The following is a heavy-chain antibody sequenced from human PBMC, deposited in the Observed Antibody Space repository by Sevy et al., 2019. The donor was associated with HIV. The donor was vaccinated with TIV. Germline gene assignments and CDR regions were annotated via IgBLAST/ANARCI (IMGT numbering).Heavy chain of an antibody. D-gene: IGHD6-13*01. V-gene: IGHV3-30-3*01. CDR1: GFAFSSHA. CDR2: ISYEGTET. Sequence: GGSLRLSCAASGFAFSSHAMHWVRQAPGKGLEWVAVISYEGTETFYAAPVEGRFTISRDNSKSMLSLQINSLRPEDTAVYYCARDGGYSIKWYPLYWGHGTLVTVSS. J-gene: IGHJ4*01. CDR3: ARDGGYSIKWYPLY.